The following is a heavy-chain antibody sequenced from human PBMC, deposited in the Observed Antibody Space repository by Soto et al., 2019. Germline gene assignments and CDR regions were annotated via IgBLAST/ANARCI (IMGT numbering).Heavy chain of an antibody. V-gene: IGHV3-74*03. CDR3: AGGHKGDY. D-gene: IGHD2-21*01. CDR2: INADGSST. J-gene: IGHJ4*02. Sequence: EVQLVESGGDLVQPGGSLRLSCAASGFTFSSYWMHWVRQAPGMGLVWVSRINADGSSTTYADSVKGRFTISRDNAENTLYLQMTSLRAEDTAVYYCAGGHKGDYWGQGTLVTVSS. CDR1: GFTFSSYW.